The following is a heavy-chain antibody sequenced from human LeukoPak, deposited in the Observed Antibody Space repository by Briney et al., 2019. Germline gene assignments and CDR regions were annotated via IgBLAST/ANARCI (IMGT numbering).Heavy chain of an antibody. Sequence: GGSLRLSCAASGFSFSSYAMGWVRQAPGKGLEWVSSISVSGGLTYYADSLEGRFTISRDNSNNTLYLQMNGLRAEDTAVYYCAKRVGGVNNFDYWGQGTLVTVSS. J-gene: IGHJ4*02. CDR1: GFSFSSYA. V-gene: IGHV3-23*01. D-gene: IGHD3-16*01. CDR2: ISVSGGLT. CDR3: AKRVGGVNNFDY.